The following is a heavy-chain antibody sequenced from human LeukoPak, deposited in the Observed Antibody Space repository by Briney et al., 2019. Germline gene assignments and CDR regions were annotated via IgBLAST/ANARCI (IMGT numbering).Heavy chain of an antibody. D-gene: IGHD5-18*01. CDR2: ISYDGSNK. J-gene: IGHJ5*02. CDR3: AKATARYSYNWFDP. V-gene: IGHV3-30*18. CDR1: GFTFSSYG. Sequence: GGSLRLSCAASGFTFSSYGMHWVRQAPGKGLEWVADISYDGSNKYYADSVKGRFTISRDNSKNTLYLQMNSLRAEDTAVYYCAKATARYSYNWFDPWGQGTLVTVSS.